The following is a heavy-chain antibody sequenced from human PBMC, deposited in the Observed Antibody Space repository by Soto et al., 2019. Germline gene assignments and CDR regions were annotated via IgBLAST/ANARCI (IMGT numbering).Heavy chain of an antibody. CDR1: GFTFSSYA. V-gene: IGHV3-23*01. Sequence: GGSLRLSCAASGFTFSSYAMSWVRQAPGKGLEWVSAISGSGGSTYYADSVKGRFTISRDNSKNTLYLQMNSLRAEDTAVYYCAKWGYDFWSGYSAYYYYYMDVWGKGTTVTVSS. CDR3: AKWGYDFWSGYSAYYYYYMDV. J-gene: IGHJ6*03. CDR2: ISGSGGST. D-gene: IGHD3-3*01.